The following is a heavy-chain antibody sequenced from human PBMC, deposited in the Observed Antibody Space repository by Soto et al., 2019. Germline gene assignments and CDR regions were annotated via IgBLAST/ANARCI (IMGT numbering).Heavy chain of an antibody. D-gene: IGHD1-1*01. CDR1: GFTFSSYS. CDR3: ARAGTTGYYYYYYMDV. V-gene: IGHV3-21*01. CDR2: ISSSSSYI. Sequence: GGSLRLSCAASGFTFSSYSMNWVRQAPGKGLEWVSSISSSSSYIYYADSVKGRFTISRDNAKNLLYLQMNSLRAEDTAVYYCARAGTTGYYYYYYMDVWGKGTTVTVSS. J-gene: IGHJ6*03.